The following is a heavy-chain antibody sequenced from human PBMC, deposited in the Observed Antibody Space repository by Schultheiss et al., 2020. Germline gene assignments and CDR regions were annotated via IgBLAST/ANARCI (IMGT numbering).Heavy chain of an antibody. V-gene: IGHV3-23*01. J-gene: IGHJ4*02. CDR1: GFTFDDYG. D-gene: IGHD3-3*01. CDR2: ISGSGGST. CDR3: AKGAVFGIYRYYFDY. Sequence: GGSLRLSFAASGFTFDDYGMSWVRQAPGKGLEWVSAISGSGGSTYYADSVKGRFTISRDNSKNTLYLQMNSLRAEDTAVYYCAKGAVFGIYRYYFDYWGQGTLVTVSS.